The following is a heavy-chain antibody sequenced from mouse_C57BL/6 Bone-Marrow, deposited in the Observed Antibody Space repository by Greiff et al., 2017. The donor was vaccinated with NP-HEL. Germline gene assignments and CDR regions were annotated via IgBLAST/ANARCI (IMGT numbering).Heavy chain of an antibody. D-gene: IGHD1-1*01. CDR1: GFNIKNTY. CDR3: ARKGNYGSSYDYWYFDV. J-gene: IGHJ1*03. CDR2: IDPANGNT. Sequence: EVKLMESVAELVRPGASVKLSCTASGFNIKNTYMHWVKQRPEQGLEWIGRIDPANGNTKSAPKFQGKATITADTSSNTAYLQLSSLTSEDTAIYYCARKGNYGSSYDYWYFDVWGTGTTVTVSS. V-gene: IGHV14-3*01.